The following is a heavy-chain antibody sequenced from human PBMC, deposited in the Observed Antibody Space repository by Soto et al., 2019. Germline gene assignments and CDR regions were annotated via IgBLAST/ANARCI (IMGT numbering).Heavy chain of an antibody. V-gene: IGHV3-21*04. CDR2: ISGSGIDI. Sequence: PGGSLRLSCAASGFAFYYYNMNWVRQAPGRGLEWVSSISGSGIDIHFTDSVKGRFTISRDNAKTSLYLQMNSLRAEDTAVYYCAKVGSELYDFWSGFFYWGQGTLVTVSS. D-gene: IGHD3-3*01. CDR1: GFAFYYYN. CDR3: AKVGSELYDFWSGFFY. J-gene: IGHJ4*02.